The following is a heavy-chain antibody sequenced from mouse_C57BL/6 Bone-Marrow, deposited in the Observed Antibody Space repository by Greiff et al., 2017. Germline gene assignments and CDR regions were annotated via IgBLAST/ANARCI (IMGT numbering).Heavy chain of an antibody. V-gene: IGHV1-54*01. CDR3: ARMVKGY. CDR2: INPGSGGT. D-gene: IGHD2-2*01. J-gene: IGHJ2*01. Sequence: VQLQQSGAELVRPGTSVKVSCKASGYAFTNYLIEWVQQRPGQGLEWIGVINPGSGGTNYNEKVKGKSTLTADKSYSTAYMQISSLTSEDSAVYFCARMVKGYWGQGTTLTVSS. CDR1: GYAFTNYL.